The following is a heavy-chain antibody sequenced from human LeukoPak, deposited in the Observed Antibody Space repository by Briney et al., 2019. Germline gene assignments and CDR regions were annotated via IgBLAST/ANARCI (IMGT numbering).Heavy chain of an antibody. CDR3: ARGDSSSSGFAYYYYMDV. J-gene: IGHJ6*03. Sequence: GGSLRLSCAASGFTFSDYYMSWIRQAPGKGLEWVSYISSSGSSTYYADSVKGRFSISRDNSKNTVYLQMNSLRAEDTAVYYCARGDSSSSGFAYYYYMDVWGKGTTVTVSS. CDR2: ISSSGSST. V-gene: IGHV3-11*01. D-gene: IGHD6-6*01. CDR1: GFTFSDYY.